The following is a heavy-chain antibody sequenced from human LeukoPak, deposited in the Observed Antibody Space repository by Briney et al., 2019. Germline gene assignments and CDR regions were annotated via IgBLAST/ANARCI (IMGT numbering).Heavy chain of an antibody. CDR2: ISWNSGSI. CDR3: VDGGKSFSTTYDY. Sequence: GRSLRLSCAASGFTFDDYAVHWVRQAPGKGLEWVSGISWNSGSIGYADSVKGRFTISRDNAKNTLYLQMNSLRAEDTAIYYCVDGGKSFSTTYDYWGQGTLVTVSS. CDR1: GFTFDDYA. J-gene: IGHJ4*02. D-gene: IGHD2-15*01. V-gene: IGHV3-9*01.